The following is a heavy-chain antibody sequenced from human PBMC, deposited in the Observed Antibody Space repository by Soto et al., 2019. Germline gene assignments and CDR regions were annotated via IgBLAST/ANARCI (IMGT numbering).Heavy chain of an antibody. D-gene: IGHD4-17*01. CDR3: ARGYGDYVDAFDLLDY. CDR1: GFTFSSYD. J-gene: IGHJ4*02. V-gene: IGHV3-13*01. CDR2: IGTAGDT. Sequence: GGSLRLSCAASGFTFSSYDMHWVRQATGKGLEWVSAIGTAGDTYYPGSVKGRFTISRENAKNSLYLQMNSLRAEDTAVYYCARGYGDYVDAFDLLDYWGQGTLVTVSS.